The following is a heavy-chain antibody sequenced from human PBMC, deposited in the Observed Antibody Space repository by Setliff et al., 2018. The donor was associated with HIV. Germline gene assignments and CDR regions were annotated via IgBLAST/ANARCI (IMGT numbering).Heavy chain of an antibody. CDR2: LWHDGNNR. Sequence: GGSLRLSCAASGFTFSSYGMHWVRQAPGKGLHWLAILWHDGNNRKFAVSVKGRFTISRDNAKNSLYLQMNSLRAEDTAVYYCARDTTYYYGSGSHHWGQGTLVTVSS. CDR1: GFTFSSYG. CDR3: ARDTTYYYGSGSHH. D-gene: IGHD3-10*01. V-gene: IGHV3-33*08. J-gene: IGHJ4*02.